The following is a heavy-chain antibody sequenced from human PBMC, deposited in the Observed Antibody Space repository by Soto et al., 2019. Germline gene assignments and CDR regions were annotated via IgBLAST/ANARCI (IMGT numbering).Heavy chain of an antibody. D-gene: IGHD7-27*01. CDR3: TRGDQNWGEYAFDI. Sequence: GESLKISCAASGFTFSGSAMHWVRQASGKGLEWVGRIRSKANSYATAYAASVKGRFTISRDDSKNTAYLQMNSLKTEDTAVYYCTRGDQNWGEYAFDIWGQGTMVTVSS. CDR1: GFTFSGSA. V-gene: IGHV3-73*01. J-gene: IGHJ3*02. CDR2: IRSKANSYAT.